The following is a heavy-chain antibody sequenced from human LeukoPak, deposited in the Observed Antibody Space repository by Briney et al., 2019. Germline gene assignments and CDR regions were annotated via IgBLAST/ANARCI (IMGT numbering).Heavy chain of an antibody. D-gene: IGHD2-8*01. Sequence: GGSLRLSCAASGFNFNTYGMHWVRQTPGKGLEWVAVIWHDGSDEYYADSVKGRLTISRDDSKSLVYLQMDSLRDEDTAVYYCAGEVVRDVSGVDYTWLDPWGQGTLVFVSA. V-gene: IGHV3-33*01. CDR2: IWHDGSDE. CDR1: GFNFNTYG. CDR3: AGEVVRDVSGVDYTWLDP. J-gene: IGHJ5*02.